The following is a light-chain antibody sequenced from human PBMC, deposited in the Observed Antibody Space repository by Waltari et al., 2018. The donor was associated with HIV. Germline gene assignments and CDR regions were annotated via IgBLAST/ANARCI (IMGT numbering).Light chain of an antibody. CDR3: AAWDDSLNGVI. CDR2: NNN. J-gene: IGLJ2*01. V-gene: IGLV1-44*01. CDR1: SSNIGSNT. Sequence: QSVLTQPPSASGTPGQRGTISCYGSSSNIGSNTVNWYHQLPGTAPKPLIHNNNQRPAGVPDRFSGSKSGTSASLASSGLQSEDEADYYCAAWDDSLNGVIFGGGTKLTVL.